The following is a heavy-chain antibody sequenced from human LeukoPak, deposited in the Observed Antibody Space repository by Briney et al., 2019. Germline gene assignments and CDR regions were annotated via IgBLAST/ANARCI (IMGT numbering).Heavy chain of an antibody. Sequence: ASVKVSCKASGYTFTGYYMHWVRQAPGQGLEWMGWINPDSGGTNYAQKFQGRVTMTRDTSISTAYMELSRLRSDDTAVYYCARGEDSYDSSGYWGQGTLVTVSS. CDR2: INPDSGGT. CDR1: GYTFTGYY. V-gene: IGHV1-2*02. CDR3: ARGEDSYDSSGY. J-gene: IGHJ4*02. D-gene: IGHD3-22*01.